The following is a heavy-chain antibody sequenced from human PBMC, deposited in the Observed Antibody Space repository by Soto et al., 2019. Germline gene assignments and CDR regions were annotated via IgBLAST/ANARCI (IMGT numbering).Heavy chain of an antibody. CDR2: ILHDGNNK. Sequence: QVQLVESGGGVVQPGRSLRLSCAASGFTFNNYILHWVRQAPGKGLEWVAMILHDGNNKYYADSVKGRFTISRDNSKSTLYLQMNSLTTEDTAIYYWARDDEDGSYCDLGYWGQGTLVTVAS. CDR3: ARDDEDGSYCDLGY. J-gene: IGHJ4*02. D-gene: IGHD3-10*01. CDR1: GFTFNNYI. V-gene: IGHV3-30-3*01.